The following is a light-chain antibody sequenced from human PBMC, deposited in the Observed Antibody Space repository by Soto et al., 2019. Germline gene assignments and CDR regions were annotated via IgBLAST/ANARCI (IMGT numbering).Light chain of an antibody. CDR2: RNN. CDR3: AAWDDSLSAHVV. J-gene: IGLJ2*01. Sequence: QSVLTQPPSASRTPGQRVTISCSGSSSNIGSNYVYWYQQLPGTAPKLLIYRNNQRPSGVPDRFSGSKSGTSASLAISGLRSEDEADYYCAAWDDSLSAHVVFGGGTKVTVL. V-gene: IGLV1-47*01. CDR1: SSNIGSNY.